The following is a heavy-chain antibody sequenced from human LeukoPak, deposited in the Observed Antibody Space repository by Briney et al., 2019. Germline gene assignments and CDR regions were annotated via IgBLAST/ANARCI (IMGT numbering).Heavy chain of an antibody. CDR1: GFTVSSHY. CDR3: ARGQGIGSYYSWFDP. Sequence: GGSLRLSCAASGFTVSSHYMSWVRQAPGKGLEWVSVIYSGGSTYYADSVKGRLTITRDDSKNTLYLQMNSLRAEDTAVYYCARGQGIGSYYSWFDPWGQGTLVTVSS. J-gene: IGHJ5*02. D-gene: IGHD1-26*01. V-gene: IGHV3-66*01. CDR2: IYSGGST.